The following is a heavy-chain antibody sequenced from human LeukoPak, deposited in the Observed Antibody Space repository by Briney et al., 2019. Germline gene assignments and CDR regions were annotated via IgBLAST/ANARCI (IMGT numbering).Heavy chain of an antibody. D-gene: IGHD6-19*01. CDR1: GFTHSSYL. V-gene: IGHV3-23*01. J-gene: IGHJ4*02. Sequence: GGALRLSCVASGFTHSSYLMNWVRQAPGKGLEWVSAISGSGGSTDYADSVKGRFAISRDNSKNTMYLHMNSMRAEDTAVYFCAKYNSGWFLDYWGQGTLVTVSS. CDR3: AKYNSGWFLDY. CDR2: ISGSGGST.